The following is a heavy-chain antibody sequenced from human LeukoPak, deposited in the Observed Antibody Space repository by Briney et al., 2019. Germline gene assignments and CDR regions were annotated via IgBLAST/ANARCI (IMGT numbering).Heavy chain of an antibody. CDR1: GYTFTSYY. CDR3: ASSYGGKGHNWFDP. V-gene: IGHV1-69*06. D-gene: IGHD4-23*01. CDR2: IIPIFGTA. Sequence: ASVKVSCKASGYTFTSYYMHWVRQAPGQGLEWMGGIIPIFGTANYAQKFQGRVTITADKSTSTAYMELSSLRSEDTAVYYCASSYGGKGHNWFDPWGQGTLVTVSS. J-gene: IGHJ5*02.